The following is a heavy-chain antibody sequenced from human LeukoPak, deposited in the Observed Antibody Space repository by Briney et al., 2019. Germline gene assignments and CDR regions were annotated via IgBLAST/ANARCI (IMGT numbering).Heavy chain of an antibody. CDR3: AKGDANYYDSSGYMIDY. V-gene: IGHV3-33*06. CDR2: IWYGGSNK. Sequence: GGSLRLSCAASGFTFSSYGMHWVRQAPGKGLEWVAVIWYGGSNKYYADSVKGRFTISRDNSKNTLYLQMNSLRAEDTAVYYCAKGDANYYDSSGYMIDYWGQGTLVTVSS. D-gene: IGHD3-22*01. J-gene: IGHJ4*02. CDR1: GFTFSSYG.